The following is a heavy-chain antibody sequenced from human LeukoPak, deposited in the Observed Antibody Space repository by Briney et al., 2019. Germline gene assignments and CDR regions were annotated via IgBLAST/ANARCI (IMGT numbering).Heavy chain of an antibody. CDR3: AKVPFYDILTGLLL. V-gene: IGHV3-23*01. CDR2: ISGSGGST. J-gene: IGHJ4*02. D-gene: IGHD3-9*01. CDR1: GFTFSSYA. Sequence: PGGSLRLSCAASGFTFSSYAMSWVRQAPGQGLQWVSVISGSGGSTYYADSVKGRFTISRDNSKNTLYLQMNSLRAEDTAVYYCAKVPFYDILTGLLLWGQGTLVTVSS.